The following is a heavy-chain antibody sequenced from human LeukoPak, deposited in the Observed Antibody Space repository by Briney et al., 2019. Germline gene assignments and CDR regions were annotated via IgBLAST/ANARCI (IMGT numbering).Heavy chain of an antibody. D-gene: IGHD6-19*01. CDR1: GFTFSSYG. CDR2: ISYDGSNK. Sequence: GGSLRLSCAASGFTFSSYGMHWVRQAPGKGLEWVAVISYDGSNKYYADSVKGRFTISRDNSKNTLYLQMNSLRAEDTAVYYCARDGRGSSGWPYYYYYMDVWGKGTTVTVSS. CDR3: ARDGRGSSGWPYYYYYMDV. V-gene: IGHV3-30*19. J-gene: IGHJ6*03.